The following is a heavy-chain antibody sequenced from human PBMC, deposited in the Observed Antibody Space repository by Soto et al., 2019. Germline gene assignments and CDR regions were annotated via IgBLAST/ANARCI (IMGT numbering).Heavy chain of an antibody. CDR3: ARGGHYDISGTSYFDY. J-gene: IGHJ4*02. CDR1: GGTFSSYA. CDR2: IIPIFGTA. V-gene: IGHV1-69*06. D-gene: IGHD3-22*01. Sequence: SVKVSCKASGGTFSSYAIGWVRQAPGHGLEWMGGIIPIFGTANSAQKFPGRVTITADKSASTAYMELSSLRSEDTAVYYCARGGHYDISGTSYFDYWGQGNLVTVSS.